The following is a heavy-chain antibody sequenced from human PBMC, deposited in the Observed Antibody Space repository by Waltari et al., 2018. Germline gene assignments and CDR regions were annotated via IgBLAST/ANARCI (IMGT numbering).Heavy chain of an antibody. V-gene: IGHV3-33*01. D-gene: IGHD3-22*01. CDR3: ARDQHYYDSSGYYRNWFDP. Sequence: QVQLVESGGGVVQPGRSLRLSCAASGFTFSSYGMHWVRQAPGKGLEWVAVIWYDGSNKYYADSVKGRFTISGDNSKNTLYLQMNSLRAEDTAVYYCARDQHYYDSSGYYRNWFDPWGQGTLVTVSS. CDR1: GFTFSSYG. J-gene: IGHJ5*02. CDR2: IWYDGSNK.